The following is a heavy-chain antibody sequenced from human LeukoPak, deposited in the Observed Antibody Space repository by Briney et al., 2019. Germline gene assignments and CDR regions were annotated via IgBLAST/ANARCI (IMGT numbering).Heavy chain of an antibody. CDR3: ASQGDSSGYSRGFDT. V-gene: IGHV4-59*04. Sequence: SETLSLTCTVSGGSVSTYFWSWIRQPPGEGLEWIGCIYYSGITYYNPFLQGRVTISVDTSKILFSLKLSSVTAADTPGYSCASQGDSSGYSRGFDTGGKGTLATASS. CDR1: GGSVSTYF. CDR2: IYYSGIT. D-gene: IGHD3-22*01. J-gene: IGHJ5*02.